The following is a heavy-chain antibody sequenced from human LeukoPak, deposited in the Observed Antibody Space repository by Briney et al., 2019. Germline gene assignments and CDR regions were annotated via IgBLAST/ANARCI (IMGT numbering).Heavy chain of an antibody. J-gene: IGHJ4*02. Sequence: GGSLRLSCAASGFTFSSYWMSWVRQAPGKGLEWVANIKQDGSEKYYVDSVKGRFTISRDNAKNSLYLQMNSLRAEDTAVYYCARESYYDSSGYADFDYWGQGTLVTVSS. CDR1: GFTFSSYW. CDR3: ARESYYDSSGYADFDY. D-gene: IGHD3-22*01. V-gene: IGHV3-7*01. CDR2: IKQDGSEK.